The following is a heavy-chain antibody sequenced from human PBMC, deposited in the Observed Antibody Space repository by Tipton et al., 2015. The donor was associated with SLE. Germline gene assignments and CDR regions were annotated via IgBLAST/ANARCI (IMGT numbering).Heavy chain of an antibody. J-gene: IGHJ6*02. D-gene: IGHD3-3*01. V-gene: IGHV4-4*07. CDR3: ARHGNYDFDYYYGLDV. CDR2: IYTSGST. CDR1: GGSISSYY. Sequence: TLSLTCTVSGGSISSYYWSWIRQPAGKGLEWIGRIYTSGSTNYNPSLRSRVTISVDTSKNQFSLKLSSVTAADTAVYYCARHGNYDFDYYYGLDVWGQGTTVTVSS.